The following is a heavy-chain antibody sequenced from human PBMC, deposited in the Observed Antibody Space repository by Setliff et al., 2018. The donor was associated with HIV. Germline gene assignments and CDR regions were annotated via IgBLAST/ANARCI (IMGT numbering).Heavy chain of an antibody. Sequence: SETLSLTCTVSGGSISSGGYYWSWIRQPPGKGLEWIGNIHSSGSTNYNLSLKSRVTITVDTSKNHFSLKLSSVTAADTTVYYCARHSGLGGYYSPFDYWGPGTLVTVSS. CDR1: GGSISSGGYY. CDR3: ARHSGLGGYYSPFDY. D-gene: IGHD3-22*01. J-gene: IGHJ4*02. V-gene: IGHV4-61*08. CDR2: IHSSGST.